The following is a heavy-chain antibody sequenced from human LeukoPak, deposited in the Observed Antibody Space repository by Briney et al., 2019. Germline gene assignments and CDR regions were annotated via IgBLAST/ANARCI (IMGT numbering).Heavy chain of an antibody. CDR3: AKRDSSAYYYFDY. V-gene: IGHV3-23*01. J-gene: IGHJ4*02. D-gene: IGHD3-22*01. CDR2: IVGSGGST. CDR1: GFTFSSYA. Sequence: GGSLRLPCAASGFTFSSYAMSWVRQAPGKGLEWVSGIVGSGGSTVYADSVKGRFTISRDNSKNTLYLQMNSLRADDTAVYYCAKRDSSAYYYFDYWGQGTLVTVSS.